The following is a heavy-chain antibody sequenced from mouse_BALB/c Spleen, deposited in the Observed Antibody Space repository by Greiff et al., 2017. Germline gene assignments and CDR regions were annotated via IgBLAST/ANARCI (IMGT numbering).Heavy chain of an antibody. J-gene: IGHJ2*01. CDR2: INPSNGRT. V-gene: IGHV1S81*02. D-gene: IGHD1-1*01. Sequence: VQLQQSGAELVKPGASVKLSCKASGYTFTSYWMHWVKQRPGQGLEWIGEINPSNGRTNYNEKFKSKATLTVDKSSSTAYMQLSSLTSEDSAVYYCARGMNYYGSRDYWGQGTTLTVSS. CDR1: GYTFTSYW. CDR3: ARGMNYYGSRDY.